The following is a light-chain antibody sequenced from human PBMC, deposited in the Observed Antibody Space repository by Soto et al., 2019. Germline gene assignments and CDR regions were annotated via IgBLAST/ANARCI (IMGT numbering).Light chain of an antibody. CDR1: QSVTID. V-gene: IGKV3-15*01. Sequence: EVVMTQSPVTLSVSPGERATLSCRASQSVTIDLAWYQQKPGQAPSLLIFGASTRATGIPARFSGTGSGTEFALTISSLQSEDFAVYYCQQYNQWPLTFGQGTKVDIK. J-gene: IGKJ1*01. CDR3: QQYNQWPLT. CDR2: GAS.